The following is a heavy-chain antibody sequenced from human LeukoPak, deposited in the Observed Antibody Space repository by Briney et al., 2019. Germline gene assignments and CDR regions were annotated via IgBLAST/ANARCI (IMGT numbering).Heavy chain of an antibody. Sequence: ASVKVSCKASGYTFTSYGISWVRQAPGQGLEWMGWISAYNGNTNYAQKLQGRVTMTTDTSTSTAYMELRSLRSDDTAVYYCASSSSDYDSSGPLAYWGQGTLVTVSS. CDR1: GYTFTSYG. V-gene: IGHV1-18*01. J-gene: IGHJ4*02. CDR3: ASSSSDYDSSGPLAY. CDR2: ISAYNGNT. D-gene: IGHD3-22*01.